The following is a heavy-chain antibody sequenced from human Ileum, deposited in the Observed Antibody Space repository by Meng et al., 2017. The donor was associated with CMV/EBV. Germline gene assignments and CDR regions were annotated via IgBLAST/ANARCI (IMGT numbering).Heavy chain of an antibody. D-gene: IGHD5-18*01. CDR1: GYTFTSYD. Sequence: ASVKVSCKASGYTFTSYDINWVRQATGQGLEWMGWMNPNSGNTGYAQKFQGRVTMTRNTSISTAYMDLSRLRSDDTAVYYCARGYSYGLDYWGQGTLVTVSS. CDR3: ARGYSYGLDY. CDR2: MNPNSGNT. V-gene: IGHV1-8*01. J-gene: IGHJ4*02.